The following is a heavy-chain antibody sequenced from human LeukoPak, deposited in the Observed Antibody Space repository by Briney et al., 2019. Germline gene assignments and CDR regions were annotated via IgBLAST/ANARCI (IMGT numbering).Heavy chain of an antibody. CDR2: IHDSGRT. CDR1: GGSISSTTYY. Sequence: PSETLSLTCTVSGGSISSTTYYWGWFRQPPGKGLEWIGYIHDSGRTNYNASLKGRASISVDTSRRQFSLKLTSVTAADTAIYYCTTGGGWLTDYWGQGTLVTVSS. CDR3: TTGGGWLTDY. J-gene: IGHJ4*02. V-gene: IGHV4-61*05. D-gene: IGHD5-24*01.